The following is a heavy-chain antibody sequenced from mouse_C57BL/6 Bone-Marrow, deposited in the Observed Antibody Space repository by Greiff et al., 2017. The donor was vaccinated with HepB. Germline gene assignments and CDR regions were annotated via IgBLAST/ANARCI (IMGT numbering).Heavy chain of an antibody. V-gene: IGHV1-59*01. CDR2: IDPSDSYT. CDR1: GYTFTSYW. D-gene: IGHD1-1*01. Sequence: VKLQQPGAELVRPGTSVKLSCKASGYTFTSYWMHWVKQRPGQGLEWIGVIDPSDSYTNYNQKFKGKATLTVDTASSTAYMQLSSLTSEDSAVYYCARRDYGSSYFDYWGQGTTLTVSS. CDR3: ARRDYGSSYFDY. J-gene: IGHJ2*01.